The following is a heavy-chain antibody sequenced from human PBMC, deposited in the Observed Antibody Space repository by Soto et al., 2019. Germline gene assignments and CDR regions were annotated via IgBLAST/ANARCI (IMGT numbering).Heavy chain of an antibody. J-gene: IGHJ3*02. D-gene: IGHD3-22*01. CDR3: ARAHYYDSSGYIIGAFDI. V-gene: IGHV4-59*01. Sequence: SETLSLTCTVSGGSISSYYWSWIRQPPGEGLEWIGYIYYSGSTNYNPSLKSRVTISVDTSKNQFSLKLSSVTAADTAVYYCARAHYYDSSGYIIGAFDIWGQGTMVTVSS. CDR1: GGSISSYY. CDR2: IYYSGST.